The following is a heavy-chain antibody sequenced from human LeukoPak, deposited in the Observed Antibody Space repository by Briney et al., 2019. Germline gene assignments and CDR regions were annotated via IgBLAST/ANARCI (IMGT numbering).Heavy chain of an antibody. D-gene: IGHD4-23*01. CDR1: GFTFSSYG. V-gene: IGHV3-23*01. J-gene: IGHJ3*02. CDR2: ISGSGGST. Sequence: PGGSLRLSCAASGFTFSSYGMSWVRQAPGKGLEWVSAISGSGGSTYYADSVKGRFTISRDNSKNTLYLQMNSLRAEDTAVYYCAKDNRIWVVTPQGDSHDAFDIWGQGTMVTVSS. CDR3: AKDNRIWVVTPQGDSHDAFDI.